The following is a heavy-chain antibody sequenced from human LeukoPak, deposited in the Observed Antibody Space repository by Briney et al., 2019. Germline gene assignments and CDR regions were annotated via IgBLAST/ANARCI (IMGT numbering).Heavy chain of an antibody. V-gene: IGHV4-34*01. CDR1: GGSFSGYY. D-gene: IGHD2-8*01. CDR2: IIHSGAT. CDR3: ARGILVTVYAAFDY. J-gene: IGHJ4*02. Sequence: KASETLSLTCGVYGGSFSGYYWTWIRQSPGMGLEWIGEIIHSGATHYNPSLSSRVTISVDTSKNQFSLELSSVTAADTAVYYCARGILVTVYAAFDYWGQGTLVTVSS.